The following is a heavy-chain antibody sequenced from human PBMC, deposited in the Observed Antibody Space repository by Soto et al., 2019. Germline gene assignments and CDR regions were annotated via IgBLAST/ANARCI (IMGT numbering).Heavy chain of an antibody. Sequence: QVQLVQSGAEEKKPGASVKVSCKASGYTFTSYAIRWVRQAPGQGLEWMGWISAGNGNTKYAQKFQGRVTITRDTSTSTAYMKLSSLRSEDTAVYDCARDNAFDVWGQGTMFTVSS. CDR3: ARDNAFDV. CDR1: GYTFTSYA. CDR2: ISAGNGNT. J-gene: IGHJ3*01. V-gene: IGHV1-3*05.